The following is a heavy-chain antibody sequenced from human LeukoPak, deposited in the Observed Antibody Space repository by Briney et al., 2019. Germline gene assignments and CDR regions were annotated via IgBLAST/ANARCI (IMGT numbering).Heavy chain of an antibody. Sequence: SQTLSLTCTVSGGSISSGGYYWSWIRQPPGKALEWIGYIFHSGTTFYNPSLKSRVTISVDTSKNQFSLKLSSVTAADTAVYYCARVLDSLFDYWGQGTLVTVSS. V-gene: IGHV4-30-2*01. CDR3: ARVLDSLFDY. CDR2: IFHSGTT. D-gene: IGHD3-22*01. J-gene: IGHJ4*02. CDR1: GGSISSGGYY.